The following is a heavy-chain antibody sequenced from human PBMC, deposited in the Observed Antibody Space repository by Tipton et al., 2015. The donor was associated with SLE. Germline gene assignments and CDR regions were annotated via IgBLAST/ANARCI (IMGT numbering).Heavy chain of an antibody. CDR2: IYYSGST. D-gene: IGHD3-22*01. CDR1: GGSVSSGSYS. V-gene: IGHV4-61*01. J-gene: IGHJ3*02. Sequence: TLSLTCTVSGGSVSSGSYSWSWIRQPPGKGLEWIAYIYYSGSTNYNPSLESRVTISIDTSKNQFSLKLSSVTAADTAVYYCARDSFQHYYDLAFDIWGQGTMVTVSS. CDR3: ARDSFQHYYDLAFDI.